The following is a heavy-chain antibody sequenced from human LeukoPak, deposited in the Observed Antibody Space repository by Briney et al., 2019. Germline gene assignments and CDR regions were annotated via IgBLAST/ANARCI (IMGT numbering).Heavy chain of an antibody. CDR3: ARKTMIVVVNWFDP. CDR2: IYYSGST. V-gene: IGHV4-39*01. D-gene: IGHD3-22*01. CDR1: GGPISSSSYY. Sequence: PSETLSLTCTVSGGPISSSSYYWGWLRQPPGTGLEWIGRIYYSGSTYYNPSLKSRVTISVDTSKNQFSLKLSSVTAADTAVYYCARKTMIVVVNWFDPWGQGTLVTVSS. J-gene: IGHJ5*02.